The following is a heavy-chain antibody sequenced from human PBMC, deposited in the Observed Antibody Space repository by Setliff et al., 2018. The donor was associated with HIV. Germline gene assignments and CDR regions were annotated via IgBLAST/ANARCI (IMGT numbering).Heavy chain of an antibody. CDR3: ARGSKGGFFDY. J-gene: IGHJ4*02. CDR1: GGSFSGYY. CDR2: INHSGST. Sequence: SETLSLTCAVYGGSFSGYYWSWIRQPPGKGLEWIGEINHSGSTNYNPSLKSRVTISVDMSKNQFSLKLSSVTAADTAVYYCARGSKGGFFDYWGQGTLVTGLL. V-gene: IGHV4-34*01. D-gene: IGHD3-16*01.